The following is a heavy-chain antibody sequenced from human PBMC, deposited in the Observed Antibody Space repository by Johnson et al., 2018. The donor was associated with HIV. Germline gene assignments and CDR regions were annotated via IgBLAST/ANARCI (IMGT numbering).Heavy chain of an antibody. J-gene: IGHJ3*02. Sequence: QMQLVESGGGVVQPGGSLRLSCAASGFTFSTYGMHWVRQSPGKGLEWMTLIRYDGRNKYYADSVKGRCTISRDNSKNTLYLQMNSLRPEDTAVYYCVKERQLVRSFDIWGQGTMVTVSS. D-gene: IGHD6-6*01. CDR2: IRYDGRNK. CDR1: GFTFSTYG. CDR3: VKERQLVRSFDI. V-gene: IGHV3-30*02.